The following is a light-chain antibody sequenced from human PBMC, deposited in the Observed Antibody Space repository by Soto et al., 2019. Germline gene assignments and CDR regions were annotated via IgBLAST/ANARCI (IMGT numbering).Light chain of an antibody. CDR2: DAS. Sequence: DIQMTQSPSSLSASVGDRVTITCQTSQDISNYLNWYQQKPGKAPKLLIYDASNLETGVPSRFSGSGSGTDFTFTISSLQPEDIATYYFQQYDNLPAELTFGGGTKVEIK. J-gene: IGKJ4*01. CDR1: QDISNY. CDR3: QQYDNLPAELT. V-gene: IGKV1-33*01.